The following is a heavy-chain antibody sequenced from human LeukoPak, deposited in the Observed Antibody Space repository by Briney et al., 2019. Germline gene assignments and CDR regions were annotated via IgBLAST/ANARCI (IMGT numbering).Heavy chain of an antibody. J-gene: IGHJ6*03. V-gene: IGHV1-2*02. Sequence: ASVTVSCKASGYTFTGYYMHWVRQAPGQGLEWMGWINPNSGGTNYAQKFQGRVTMTRDTSISTAYMELSRLRSDDTAVYYCARDYRVYYDFWSGYPSPYYYYMDVWGKGTTVTVSS. CDR1: GYTFTGYY. D-gene: IGHD3-3*01. CDR2: INPNSGGT. CDR3: ARDYRVYYDFWSGYPSPYYYYMDV.